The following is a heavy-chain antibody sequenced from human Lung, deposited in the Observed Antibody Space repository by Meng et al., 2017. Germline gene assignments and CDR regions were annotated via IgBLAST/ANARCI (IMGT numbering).Heavy chain of an antibody. CDR2: IRGDGGSI. CDR1: GFTFRSYW. Sequence: EGQLVGSGGGLVQQGGSLRLTCAASGFTFRSYWMHWVRQAPGKGLVWVSRIRGDGGSIVYADSVKGRFTISRDNAKNTLFLQMNSLRAEDTAVYYCARESGYFEYWGQGILVTVSS. V-gene: IGHV3-74*03. CDR3: ARESGYFEY. J-gene: IGHJ4*02.